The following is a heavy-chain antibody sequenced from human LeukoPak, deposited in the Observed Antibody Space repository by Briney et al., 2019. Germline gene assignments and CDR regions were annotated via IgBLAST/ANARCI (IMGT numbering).Heavy chain of an antibody. CDR2: ISAYNGNT. J-gene: IGHJ4*02. V-gene: IGHV1-18*01. CDR3: ARRYYDSSGYPHFDY. CDR1: GYTFTSYG. D-gene: IGHD3-22*01. Sequence: ASVKVSCKASGYTFTSYGISWVRQAPGQGLEWMGWISAYNGNTNYAQKFQGRVTMTTDTSTTTVYMGLRSLRFDDTAVYYCARRYYDSSGYPHFDYWGQGTLVTVSS.